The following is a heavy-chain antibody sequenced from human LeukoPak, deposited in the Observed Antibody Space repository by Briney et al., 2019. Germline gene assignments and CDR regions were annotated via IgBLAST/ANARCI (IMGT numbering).Heavy chain of an antibody. Sequence: PGGSLRLSCAASGFTSSSYWMSWVRQAPGKGLEWVANIKQDGSEKYYVDSVKGRFTISRDNAKNSLYLQMNSLRAEDTAVYYCAREYSSSFDAFDIWGQGTMVTVSS. V-gene: IGHV3-7*01. D-gene: IGHD6-6*01. J-gene: IGHJ3*02. CDR2: IKQDGSEK. CDR3: AREYSSSFDAFDI. CDR1: GFTSSSYW.